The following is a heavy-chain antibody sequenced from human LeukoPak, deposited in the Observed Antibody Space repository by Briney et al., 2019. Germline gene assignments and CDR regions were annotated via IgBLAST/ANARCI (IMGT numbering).Heavy chain of an antibody. Sequence: SETLSLTCTVSGGSISSGSYFWSWIRQPAGKGLEWIGRIYTSGSTNYNPSLKSRVTISVDTSKNQFSLKLTSVTAADTAVYYCASVRGYSSGWYASGFDPWGQGTLVTVSS. V-gene: IGHV4-61*02. CDR1: GGSISSGSYF. CDR2: IYTSGST. J-gene: IGHJ5*02. D-gene: IGHD6-19*01. CDR3: ASVRGYSSGWYASGFDP.